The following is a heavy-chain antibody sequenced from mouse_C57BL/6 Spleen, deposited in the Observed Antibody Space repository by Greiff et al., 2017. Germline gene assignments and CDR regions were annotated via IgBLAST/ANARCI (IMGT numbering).Heavy chain of an antibody. V-gene: IGHV5-4*01. CDR3: AREIVATDYAMDY. D-gene: IGHD1-1*01. CDR2: ISDGGSYT. CDR1: GFTFSSYA. Sequence: VKLVESGGGLVKPGGSLKLSCAASGFTFSSYAMSWVRQTPEKRLEWVATISDGGSYTYYPDNVKGRFTISRDNAKNNLYLQMSHLKSEDTAMYYCAREIVATDYAMDYWGQGTSVTVSS. J-gene: IGHJ4*01.